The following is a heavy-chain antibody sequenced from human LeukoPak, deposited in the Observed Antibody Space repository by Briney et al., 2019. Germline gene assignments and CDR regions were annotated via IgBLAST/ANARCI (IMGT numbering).Heavy chain of an antibody. CDR2: ISAYNGNT. D-gene: IGHD2-2*01. CDR3: ARERYCSSTSCYEEGSNY. V-gene: IGHV1-18*01. CDR1: GYTFTSYG. Sequence: ASVKVSCKASGYTFTSYGISWVRQAPGQGLAWMGWISAYNGNTNYAQKLQGRVTMTTDTSTSTAYMELRSLRSDDTAVYYCARERYCSSTSCYEEGSNYWGQGTLVTVSS. J-gene: IGHJ4*02.